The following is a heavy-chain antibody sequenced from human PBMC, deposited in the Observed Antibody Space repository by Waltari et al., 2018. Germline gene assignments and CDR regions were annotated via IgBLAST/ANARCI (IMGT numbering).Heavy chain of an antibody. Sequence: QLQLQESGPGLVKPSETLSLTCTVSGGSISSSSYYWGWIRQPPGKGLEWIGSIYYSGSTYYNPSLKSRVTISVDTSKNQFSLKLSSVTAADTAVYYCALGLWFGVFRWFDPWGQGTLVTVSS. D-gene: IGHD3-10*01. CDR2: IYYSGST. V-gene: IGHV4-39*01. J-gene: IGHJ5*02. CDR3: ALGLWFGVFRWFDP. CDR1: GGSISSSSYY.